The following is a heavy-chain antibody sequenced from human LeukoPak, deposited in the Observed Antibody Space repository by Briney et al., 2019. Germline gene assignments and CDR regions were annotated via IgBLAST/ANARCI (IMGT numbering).Heavy chain of an antibody. V-gene: IGHV1-46*01. CDR3: AVDTAMAPFDY. CDR2: INPSGGST. CDR1: GYTFTSYY. J-gene: IGHJ4*02. D-gene: IGHD5-18*01. Sequence: EASVKVSCKASGYTFTSYYMHWARQAPGQGLEWMGIINPSGGSTSYAQKFQGRVTMTRDTSTSTVYMELSSLRSEDTAVYYCAVDTAMAPFDYWGQGTLVTVSS.